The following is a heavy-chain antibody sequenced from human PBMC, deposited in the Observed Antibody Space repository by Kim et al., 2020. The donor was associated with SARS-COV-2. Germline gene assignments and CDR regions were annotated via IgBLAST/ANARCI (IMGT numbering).Heavy chain of an antibody. CDR3: ATVVAMRGWFDT. J-gene: IGHJ5*02. CDR1: GFTFSSYA. V-gene: IGHV3-23*01. CDR2: ISGSGGST. Sequence: GGSLRLSCAASGFTFSSYAMSWVRQAPGKGLEWVSAISGSGGSTYYADSVKVRFTISRDNSKNTLYLQMNSLRAEDTAVYYCATVVAMRGWFDTSGQGNLVSVS. D-gene: IGHD2-15*01.